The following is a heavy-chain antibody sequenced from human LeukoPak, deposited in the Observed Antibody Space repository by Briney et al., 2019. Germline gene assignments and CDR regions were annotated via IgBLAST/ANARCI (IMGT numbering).Heavy chain of an antibody. J-gene: IGHJ4*02. CDR3: AMTYYYDSSGYYQDDY. D-gene: IGHD3-22*01. Sequence: PGESLKISCKGSGYSFTSYWIGWVRQMPGKGLEWMGIIYPGDSDTRYSPSFQGQVTISADKSISTAYLQWSSLKASDTAMYYCAMTYYYDSSGYYQDDYWGQGTLVTVSS. CDR1: GYSFTSYW. V-gene: IGHV5-51*01. CDR2: IYPGDSDT.